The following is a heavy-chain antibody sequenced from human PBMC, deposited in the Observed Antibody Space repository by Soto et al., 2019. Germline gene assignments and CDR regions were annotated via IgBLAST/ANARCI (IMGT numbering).Heavy chain of an antibody. J-gene: IGHJ5*02. CDR1: GYTFTSYT. CDR2: IIPILGIA. Sequence: SVKVSCKASGYTFTSYTISWVRQAPGQGLEWMGRIIPILGIANYAQKFQGRVTITADKSTSTAYMELSSLRSEDTAVYYCARVGYYGSGSSNWFDPWGQGTLVTVSS. CDR3: ARVGYYGSGSSNWFDP. D-gene: IGHD3-10*01. V-gene: IGHV1-69*02.